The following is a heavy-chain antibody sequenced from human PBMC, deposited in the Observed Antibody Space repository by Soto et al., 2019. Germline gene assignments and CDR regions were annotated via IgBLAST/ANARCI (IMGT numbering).Heavy chain of an antibody. CDR1: GYTFTGYY. J-gene: IGHJ4*02. Sequence: ASVKVSCKASGYTFTGYYMHWVRQAPGQGLEWMGWINPNSGGTNYAQKFQGRVTMTRDTSISTAYMELSRLRSDDTAVYYCARGRYTTVTTGPFTYWGQGTLVTVSS. CDR2: INPNSGGT. D-gene: IGHD4-17*01. CDR3: ARGRYTTVTTGPFTY. V-gene: IGHV1-2*02.